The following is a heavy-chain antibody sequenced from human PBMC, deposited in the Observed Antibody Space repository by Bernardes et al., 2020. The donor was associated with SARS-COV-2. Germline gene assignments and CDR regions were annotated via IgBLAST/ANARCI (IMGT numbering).Heavy chain of an antibody. CDR3: ATHIVVVPAALAGGPFDY. CDR2: IIPILGTA. CDR1: GGTVSSYA. Sequence: SVKVSCRASGGTVSSYAISWVRQAPGQGREWMGGIIPILGTANYAQKFQGRVTITADKSTSTAYRELSSLRSEDTAVYYCATHIVVVPAALAGGPFDYWGQGTLVTVSS. J-gene: IGHJ4*02. V-gene: IGHV1-69*10. D-gene: IGHD2-2*01.